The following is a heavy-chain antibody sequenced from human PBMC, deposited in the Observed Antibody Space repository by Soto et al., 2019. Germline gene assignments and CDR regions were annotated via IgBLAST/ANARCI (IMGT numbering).Heavy chain of an antibody. CDR1: GYSISSGYY. CDR3: ARDAYYDFWSGYYPYYYYGMDV. D-gene: IGHD3-3*01. J-gene: IGHJ6*02. V-gene: IGHV4-38-2*02. CDR2: IYHSGST. Sequence: SETLSLTCAVSGYSISSGYYWGWIRQPPGKGLEWIGSIYHSGSTYYNPSLKSRVTISVDTSKNQFSLKLSSVTAADTAVYYCARDAYYDFWSGYYPYYYYGMDVWGQGTTVTVS.